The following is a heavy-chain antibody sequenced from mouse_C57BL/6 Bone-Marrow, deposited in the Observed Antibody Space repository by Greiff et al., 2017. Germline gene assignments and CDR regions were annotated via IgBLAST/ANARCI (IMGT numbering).Heavy chain of an antibody. J-gene: IGHJ3*01. Sequence: EVKLMESGAELVRPGASVKLSCTASGFNIKDDYMHWVKQRPEQGLEWIGWIDPENGDTEYASKFQGKATITADTSSNTAYLQLSSLTSEDTAVYYCTTLYGNYVGIAYWGQGTLVTVSA. V-gene: IGHV14-4*01. CDR1: GFNIKDDY. D-gene: IGHD2-1*01. CDR3: TTLYGNYVGIAY. CDR2: IDPENGDT.